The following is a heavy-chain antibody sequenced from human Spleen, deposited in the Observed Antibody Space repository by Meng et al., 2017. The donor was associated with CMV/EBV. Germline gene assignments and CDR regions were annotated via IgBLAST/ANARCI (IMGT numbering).Heavy chain of an antibody. CDR3: ARDSVRSSWSQKPDTYYYYGMDV. Sequence: SETLSLTCTVSGGSISSSSYYWGWIRQPPGKGLEWIGSIYYSGSTYYNPSLKSRVTISVDTSKNQFSLKLSSVTAADTAVYYCARDSVRSSWSQKPDTYYYYGMDVWGQGTTVTVSS. V-gene: IGHV4-39*07. D-gene: IGHD6-13*01. J-gene: IGHJ6*02. CDR2: IYYSGST. CDR1: GGSISSSSYY.